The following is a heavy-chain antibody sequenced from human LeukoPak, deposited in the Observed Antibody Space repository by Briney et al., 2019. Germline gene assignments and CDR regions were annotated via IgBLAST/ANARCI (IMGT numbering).Heavy chain of an antibody. D-gene: IGHD5-12*01. CDR3: ARDASGYALYFDY. V-gene: IGHV3-7*01. CDR2: IKQDGSEK. Sequence: PGGSLRLSCAASGFTFSSYWMSWVRQAPGKGLEWVANIKQDGSEKYQVDSVKGRFTISRDNAKNSLCLQMNSLRAEDTAVYYCARDASGYALYFDYWGQGTLVTVSS. CDR1: GFTFSSYW. J-gene: IGHJ4*02.